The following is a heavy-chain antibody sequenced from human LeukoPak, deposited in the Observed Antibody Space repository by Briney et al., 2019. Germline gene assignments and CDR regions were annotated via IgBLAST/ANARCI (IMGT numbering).Heavy chain of an antibody. D-gene: IGHD1-7*01. V-gene: IGHV3-23*01. J-gene: IGHJ5*02. CDR2: ITSGLTT. Sequence: QPGGSLRLSCAASGFTFSTYAMTWVRQAPGKGLEWVSTITSGLTTYYADSVRGRFTISRDNPKSTVYLQMYSLRAEDTALYYCAKDYPDLTPPTTPLGPCFDAWGPGTLVTVSS. CDR3: AKDYPDLTPPTTPLGPCFDA. CDR1: GFTFSTYA.